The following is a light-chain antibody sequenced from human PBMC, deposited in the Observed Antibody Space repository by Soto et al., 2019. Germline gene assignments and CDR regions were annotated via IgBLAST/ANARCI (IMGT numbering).Light chain of an antibody. CDR3: QQYNSWPLT. CDR1: QSVGSN. J-gene: IGKJ4*01. CDR2: GAS. Sequence: EVVLTQSPATLSLSPGERTTLSCRASQSVGSNLAWYQQKPGQAPRLLIYGASTRATGMSARFSGIGSGTEFTLTISSLQSEDFAVYYCQQYNSWPLTFGGGTKVDIK. V-gene: IGKV3-15*01.